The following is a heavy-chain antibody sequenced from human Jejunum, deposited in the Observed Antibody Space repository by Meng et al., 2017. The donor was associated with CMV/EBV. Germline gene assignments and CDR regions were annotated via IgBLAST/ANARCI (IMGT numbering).Heavy chain of an antibody. CDR2: LRYDGSIK. D-gene: IGHD3-3*01. V-gene: IGHV3-30*02. CDR1: GFTLSIYG. Sequence: QGQLVESGGGVVQPGGSLRLSCVASGFTLSIYGMHWVRQAPGKGLEWVAFLRYDGSIKYYVDSVKGRFTISKDNSKNTLYLQMDSLRGEDTAMYYCARRVEWSDLWGQGTLVTVSS. J-gene: IGHJ5*02. CDR3: ARRVEWSDL.